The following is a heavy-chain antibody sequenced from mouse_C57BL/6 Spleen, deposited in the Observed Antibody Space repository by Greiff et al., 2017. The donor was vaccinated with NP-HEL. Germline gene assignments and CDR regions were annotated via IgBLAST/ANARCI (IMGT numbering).Heavy chain of an antibody. CDR3: VRHGPPVDYGLYYYAMDY. CDR2: IRSKSNNYAT. J-gene: IGHJ4*01. V-gene: IGHV10-1*01. CDR1: GFSFNTYA. Sequence: EVQLVESGGGLVQPKGSLKLSCAASGFSFNTYAMNWVRQAPGKGLEWVARIRSKSNNYATYYADSVKDRFTISRDDSESMLYLQMNNLKTEDTAMYYCVRHGPPVDYGLYYYAMDYWGQGTSVTVSS. D-gene: IGHD1-1*02.